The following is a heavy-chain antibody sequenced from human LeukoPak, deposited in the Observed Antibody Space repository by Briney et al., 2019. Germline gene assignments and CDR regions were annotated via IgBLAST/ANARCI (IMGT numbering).Heavy chain of an antibody. J-gene: IGHJ4*02. CDR3: ARHTISDY. Sequence: GGSLRPSCKGSGYSFSSYWINWVRQMPGKGLEWMGRIDPSDSYTNYNPSFQGHVTISADKSISTAYLQWSSLMASDTAMYYCARHTISDYWGQGTQVTVSS. D-gene: IGHD3-10*01. V-gene: IGHV5-10-1*01. CDR1: GYSFSSYW. CDR2: IDPSDSYT.